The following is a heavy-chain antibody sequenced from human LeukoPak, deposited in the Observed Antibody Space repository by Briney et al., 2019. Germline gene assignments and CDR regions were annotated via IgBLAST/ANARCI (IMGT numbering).Heavy chain of an antibody. D-gene: IGHD7-27*01. CDR3: AILKSGY. CDR1: GFTFSSYA. V-gene: IGHV3-64*04. J-gene: IGHJ4*02. CDR2: ISSNGGST. Sequence: PGGSLRLSCSASGFTFSSYAMHWVRQAPGKGLEYVSGISSNGGSTYYADSVKGRFTISRDNSKDTLYLQMNSLRVDDTAIYYCAILKSGYRGQGTLVTVSS.